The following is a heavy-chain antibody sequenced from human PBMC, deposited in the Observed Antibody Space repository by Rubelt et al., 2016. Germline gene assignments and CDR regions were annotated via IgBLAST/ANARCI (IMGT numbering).Heavy chain of an antibody. CDR1: GFTFSSYS. CDR3: ARGNSGSYFSYPYDY. V-gene: IGHV3-30*04. J-gene: IGHJ4*02. CDR2: ISYVGSNK. Sequence: GGGVVQPGRSLRLSCAASGFTFSSYSMHWVRQAPGKGLEWVAVISYVGSNKYYADSVKGRFTISRDNSRNTLLLQMNSLRTEDTAVYHCARGNSGSYFSYPYDYWGQGTLVTASS. D-gene: IGHD1-26*01.